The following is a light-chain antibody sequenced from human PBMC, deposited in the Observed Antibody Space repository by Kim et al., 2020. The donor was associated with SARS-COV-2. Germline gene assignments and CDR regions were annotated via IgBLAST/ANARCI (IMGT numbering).Light chain of an antibody. J-gene: IGLJ2*01. CDR1: SSDVGGYDY. V-gene: IGLV2-14*03. Sequence: GQSITLSCTGTSSDVGGYDYVSWYQQHPGKAPKLMIYDVNNRPSGVSNRFSGSKSDNTASLTISGLQAEDEADYYCSSYTSSSTLVFGGGTQLTVL. CDR3: SSYTSSSTLV. CDR2: DVN.